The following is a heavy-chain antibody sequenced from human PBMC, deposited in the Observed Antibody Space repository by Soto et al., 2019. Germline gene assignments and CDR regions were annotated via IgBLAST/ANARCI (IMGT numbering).Heavy chain of an antibody. Sequence: PSETLSLTCTVYGGSVRISGYYWGWVRQAPGRGLEWIGSIYYSGTPYYTPSLKSRVTVSVDTSKNEFSLKLSSVTAADTAVYYCARSPQGQWAFDYWGQGTLVTVSS. J-gene: IGHJ4*02. D-gene: IGHD6-19*01. CDR2: IYYSGTP. V-gene: IGHV4-39*07. CDR1: GGSVRISGYY. CDR3: ARSPQGQWAFDY.